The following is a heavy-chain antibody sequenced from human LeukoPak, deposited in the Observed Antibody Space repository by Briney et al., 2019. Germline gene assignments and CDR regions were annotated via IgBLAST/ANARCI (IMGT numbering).Heavy chain of an antibody. D-gene: IGHD1-14*01. V-gene: IGHV1-24*01. CDR3: ATDRPPERASYYYYYGMDV. CDR1: GYTLTELS. CDR2: FDPEDGET. Sequence: ASVKVSCKVSGYTLTELSMHWVRQAPGKGLEWMGGFDPEDGETIYAQKFQGRVTMTEDTSTDTAYMELSSLRSEDTAVYYCATDRPPERASYYYYYGMDVWGQGTTVTVSS. J-gene: IGHJ6*02.